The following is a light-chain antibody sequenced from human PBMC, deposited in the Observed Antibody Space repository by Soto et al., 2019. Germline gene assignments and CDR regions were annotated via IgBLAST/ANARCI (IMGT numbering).Light chain of an antibody. V-gene: IGLV2-14*03. CDR3: SSYATSSGVV. J-gene: IGLJ2*01. CDR1: SSDVGGDND. CDR2: DVR. Sequence: QSALTQPASVSGSPGQSITISCTGTSSDVGGDNDVSWYQHHPGKAPKLMIYDVRIRPSGVSNRFAVSKSGNTASLTISGSQADDEAEYYCSSYATSSGVVFGVGTKLTVL.